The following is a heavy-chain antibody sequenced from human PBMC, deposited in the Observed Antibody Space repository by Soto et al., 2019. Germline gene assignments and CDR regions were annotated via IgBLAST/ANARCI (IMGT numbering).Heavy chain of an antibody. CDR1: GLGFLNYW. CDR3: ARETVTTLYY. D-gene: IGHD4-17*01. V-gene: IGHV3-74*01. Sequence: EVQLVESGGGLVQPGGSRGPPWQAPGLGFLNYWMHWSGQAPGKGLVWVSRISSDGSITRYADSVKGRFTVSRDNAKNTLYLQVNSLRAEDTAVYYCARETVTTLYYWGQGTLVTVSS. J-gene: IGHJ4*02. CDR2: ISSDGSIT.